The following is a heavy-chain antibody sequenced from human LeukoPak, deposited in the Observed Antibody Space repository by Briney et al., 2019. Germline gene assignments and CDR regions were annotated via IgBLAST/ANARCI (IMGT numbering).Heavy chain of an antibody. V-gene: IGHV4-61*01. CDR2: IYYSGST. D-gene: IGHD2-2*01. J-gene: IGHJ5*02. CDR1: GGSISSGSYY. CDR3: ARNAGYCSSTSCYEPWFDP. Sequence: PSETLSLTCTVSGGSISSGSYYWRWIRQPPGKGLEWIGYIYYSGSTNYNPSLKSRVTISVDTSKNQFSLKLSSVTAADTAVYYCARNAGYCSSTSCYEPWFDPWGQGTLVTVSS.